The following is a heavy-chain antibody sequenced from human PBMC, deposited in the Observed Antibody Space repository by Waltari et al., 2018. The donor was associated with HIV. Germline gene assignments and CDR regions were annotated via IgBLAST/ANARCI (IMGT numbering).Heavy chain of an antibody. D-gene: IGHD3-22*01. CDR3: AKDFDTSGLPYVVIDS. J-gene: IGHJ4*02. CDR2: ISGSGSHT. Sequence: EVKLVQSGGGLVQPGGCLRLSCTASGVTFRSHAMSWVRQTPGKGLQWVSTISGSGSHTYYADSAKGRFTISRDNSENTLFLQMTRLRVEDTARYFCAKDFDTSGLPYVVIDSWGQGTLVTVSS. V-gene: IGHV3-23*04. CDR1: GVTFRSHA.